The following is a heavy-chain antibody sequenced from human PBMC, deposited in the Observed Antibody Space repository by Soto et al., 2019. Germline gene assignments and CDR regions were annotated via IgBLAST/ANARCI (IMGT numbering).Heavy chain of an antibody. V-gene: IGHV1-3*05. CDR1: GSTFTSYA. CDR3: ARSIVVVTALDY. CDR2: INAGNGNT. Sequence: QVQLVQSGAEEKNPGASVKVSCKASGSTFTSYAMHWVRQAPGQRLEWMGWINAGNGNTKYSQKFQGRVTITRDTSASTAYMELSSLRSEDTAVYYCARSIVVVTALDYWGQGTLVTVSS. D-gene: IGHD2-21*02. J-gene: IGHJ4*02.